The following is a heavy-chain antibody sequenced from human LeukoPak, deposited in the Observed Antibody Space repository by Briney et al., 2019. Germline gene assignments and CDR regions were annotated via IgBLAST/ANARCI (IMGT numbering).Heavy chain of an antibody. CDR1: GGSISSGSYY. J-gene: IGHJ4*02. D-gene: IGHD3-10*01. CDR3: ASMVRGGSDW. CDR2: IYTSGST. Sequence: SETLSLTCTVSGGSISSGSYYWSWIRQPAGKGLEWIGRIYTSGSTNYNPSLKSRVTISVDTSKNQFSLKLSSVTAADTAVYYCASMVRGGSDWWGQGTLVTVSS. V-gene: IGHV4-61*02.